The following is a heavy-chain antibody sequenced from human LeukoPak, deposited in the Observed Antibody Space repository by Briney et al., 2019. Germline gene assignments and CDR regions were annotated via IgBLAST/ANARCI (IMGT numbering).Heavy chain of an antibody. J-gene: IGHJ4*02. CDR2: IRYDGSNK. CDR3: AKDVYYDSSVVPYYFDY. V-gene: IGHV3-30*02. D-gene: IGHD3-22*01. CDR1: GFTFSSYG. Sequence: GGSLRLSCAASGFTFSSYGMHWVRQAPGKGLEWVAFIRYDGSNKYYADSVKGRFTISRDNSKNTLYLQMNGLRAEDTAVYYCAKDVYYDSSVVPYYFDYWGQGTLVTVSS.